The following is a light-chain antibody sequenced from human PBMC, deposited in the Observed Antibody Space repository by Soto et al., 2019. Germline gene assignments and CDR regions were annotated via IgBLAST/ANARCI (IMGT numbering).Light chain of an antibody. CDR3: QQYYDWPPYT. CDR2: AAS. CDR1: QSISSN. V-gene: IGKV3-15*01. Sequence: EIVLTQSPATLSVSPGERATLSCRASQSISSNLAWYQQKPGQAPTLLIYAASTRASDFPARFSGSGSGTDFTLTISSLQSEDFAVYYCQQYYDWPPYTFGQGTKVDIK. J-gene: IGKJ2*01.